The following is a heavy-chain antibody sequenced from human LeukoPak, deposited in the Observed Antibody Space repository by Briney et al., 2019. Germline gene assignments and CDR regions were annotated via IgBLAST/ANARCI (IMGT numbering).Heavy chain of an antibody. V-gene: IGHV1-2*02. D-gene: IGHD6-13*01. J-gene: IGHJ3*02. CDR2: INPNSGGT. CDR1: GYTFTGYY. Sequence: ASVKLSCKASGYTFTGYYMHCVRQAPGQGRVWMGWINPNSGGTNYTQKFQGRVTMTRDTSISTAYMELSRLRSDDTAVYYCASTYSSSWYAAFDIWGQGTMVTVSS. CDR3: ASTYSSSWYAAFDI.